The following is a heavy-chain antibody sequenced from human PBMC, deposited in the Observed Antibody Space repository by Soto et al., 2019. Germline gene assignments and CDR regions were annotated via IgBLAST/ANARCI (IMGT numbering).Heavy chain of an antibody. CDR2: INSDGSST. CDR3: ARDMEYSSGWGPGGFDP. J-gene: IGHJ5*02. CDR1: GFTFSSYW. V-gene: IGHV3-74*01. D-gene: IGHD6-19*01. Sequence: HPWGSLRLSCAASGFTFSSYWMHWVRQAPGKGLVWVSRINSDGSSTSDADSVKGRFTISRDNPKNTRYLQMNSLRAEDTAVYYCARDMEYSSGWGPGGFDPWGQGTLVTVSS.